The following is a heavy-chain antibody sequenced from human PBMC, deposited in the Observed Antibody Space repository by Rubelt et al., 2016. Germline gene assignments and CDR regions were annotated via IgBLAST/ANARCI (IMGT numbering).Heavy chain of an antibody. V-gene: IGHV3-7*01. CDR1: GFTFSKFW. J-gene: IGHJ4*02. D-gene: IGHD2-2*01. CDR2: INKDASEK. Sequence: EVQLVESGGGLVQAGGSLRLSCAASGFTFSKFWMTWVRQAPGKGLAWVANINKDASEKYYVDSAKGRFTISRDNAKNSLYLQMKSLRPGDKAGYYWVKSNSTSCYWGQGTLVTVSS. CDR3: VKSNSTSCY.